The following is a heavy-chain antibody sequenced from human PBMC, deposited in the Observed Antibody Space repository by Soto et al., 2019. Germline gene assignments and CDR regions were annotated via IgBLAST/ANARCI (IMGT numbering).Heavy chain of an antibody. D-gene: IGHD3-16*01. Sequence: GGVLRLSCATSGFTFSNFDMHWVRQVPGKGLEWVSAIGAARDPYYLGSVKGRFTISRENAKNSVYLQMNDLGAGNSAVYYCARAYTGRLPRRADYYDAMHVWGQGTTVTVSS. J-gene: IGHJ6*02. CDR3: ARAYTGRLPRRADYYDAMHV. CDR2: IGAARDP. V-gene: IGHV3-13*05. CDR1: GFTFSNFD.